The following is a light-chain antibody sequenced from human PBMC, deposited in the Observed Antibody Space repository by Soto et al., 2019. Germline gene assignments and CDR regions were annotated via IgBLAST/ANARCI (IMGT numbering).Light chain of an antibody. CDR2: GAS. V-gene: IGKV3-15*01. CDR3: HQYASEPLT. CDR1: QSVGSN. J-gene: IGKJ4*01. Sequence: EIVMTQSPATLSVSPGDGATLSCRASQSVGSNLAWYQQKPGQPPRLLISGASTRATGIPARFSGSGSGTEFTLTISSLQSEDFAIYYCHQYASEPLTFGGGTKLEIK.